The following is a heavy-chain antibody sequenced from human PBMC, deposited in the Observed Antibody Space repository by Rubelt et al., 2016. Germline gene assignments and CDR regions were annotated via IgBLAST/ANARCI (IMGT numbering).Heavy chain of an antibody. CDR1: GFTFNTYW. J-gene: IGHJ4*02. V-gene: IGHV3-33*08. Sequence: VQLVESGGGLVQPGGSLRLSCAASGFTFNTYWMSWVRQAPGKGLEWVAVIWYDGSNKYYADSVKGGFTISRDNSKNTLYLQMNSLRAEDTAVYYCARDEDYGVAVAATPDYWGQGTLVTVSS. CDR2: IWYDGSNK. D-gene: IGHD6-19*01. CDR3: ARDEDYGVAVAATPDY.